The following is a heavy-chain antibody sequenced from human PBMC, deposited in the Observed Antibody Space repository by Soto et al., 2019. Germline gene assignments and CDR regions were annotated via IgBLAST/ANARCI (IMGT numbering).Heavy chain of an antibody. J-gene: IGHJ4*02. Sequence: QITLKESGPTLVKPTQTLTLTCTFSGFSLSTSGVGVGWIRQPPGKALEWLALIYWDDDKRYSPSLKSRLTITKDPSKNQVVLTITNMLPVATATYYCPHLVYTAMVLYFAYWGQGTLVTVSS. CDR1: GFSLSTSGVG. V-gene: IGHV2-5*02. CDR3: PHLVYTAMVLYFAY. D-gene: IGHD5-18*01. CDR2: IYWDDDK.